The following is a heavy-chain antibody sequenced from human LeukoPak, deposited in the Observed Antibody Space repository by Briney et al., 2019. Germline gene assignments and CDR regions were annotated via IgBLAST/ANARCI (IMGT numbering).Heavy chain of an antibody. CDR3: ARVGEAARNNWFDP. D-gene: IGHD6-6*01. Sequence: ASVSVSCEASGYTFTGYYMHWVRQAPGQGFEWVGWINPRSGGTNYSQNFERRVTTTSDTSVSTAYRELSRLTSDDTAVYYCARVGEAARNNWFDPWGQGTLGTVSA. V-gene: IGHV1-2*02. CDR1: GYTFTGYY. CDR2: INPRSGGT. J-gene: IGHJ5*02.